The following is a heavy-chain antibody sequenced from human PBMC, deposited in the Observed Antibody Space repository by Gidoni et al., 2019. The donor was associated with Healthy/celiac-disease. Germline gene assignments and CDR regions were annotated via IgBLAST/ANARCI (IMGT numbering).Heavy chain of an antibody. J-gene: IGHJ4*02. D-gene: IGHD3-16*02. CDR1: GGSIRSYY. CDR3: ARDNGGDIGEYYFDD. CDR2: IYYSGST. V-gene: IGHV4-59*01. Sequence: QVQLQESCPGLVKPSETLSLPCTFSGGSIRSYYWSWIRQPPGTGLEWIGYIYYSGSTNYNPSLKSRVTRSVDTSKNQFSLKLSSVTAADTAVDYCARDNGGDIGEYYFDDWGQGTLVTVSS.